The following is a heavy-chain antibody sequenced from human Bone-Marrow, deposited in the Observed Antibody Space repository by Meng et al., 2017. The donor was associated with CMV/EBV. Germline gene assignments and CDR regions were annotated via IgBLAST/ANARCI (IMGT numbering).Heavy chain of an antibody. D-gene: IGHD5-12*01. J-gene: IGHJ4*02. CDR2: IYTGGEE. CDR1: GVVVIGNY. CDR3: ARLGRYSGNYYGDY. Sequence: GESLKISCAASGVVVIGNYMAWVRQAPGKGLEWVSIIYTGGEEHYAVSVKGRFTISRDNSKNTLYLQMDNLRAEDTAVYYCARLGRYSGNYYGDYWGQGKLVNVSS. V-gene: IGHV3-53*01.